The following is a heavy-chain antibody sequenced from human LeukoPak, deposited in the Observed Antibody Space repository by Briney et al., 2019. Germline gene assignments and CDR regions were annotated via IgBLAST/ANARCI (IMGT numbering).Heavy chain of an antibody. V-gene: IGHV4-59*01. D-gene: IGHD3-16*02. J-gene: IGHJ4*02. CDR1: GGSISSYY. Sequence: SETLSLTCTVPGGSISSYYWSWIRQPPGKGLEWIGYIYYSGSTNYNPSLKSRVTISVDTSKNQFSLKLSSVTAADTAVYYCAREDLSYFDYWGQGTLVTVSS. CDR2: IYYSGST. CDR3: AREDLSYFDY.